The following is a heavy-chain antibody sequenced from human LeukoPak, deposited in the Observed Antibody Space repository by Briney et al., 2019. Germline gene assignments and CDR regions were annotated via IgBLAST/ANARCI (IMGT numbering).Heavy chain of an antibody. CDR3: ARQAVADLYYFDY. D-gene: IGHD6-19*01. Sequence: GSLRLSCAASGFTFSDYYMSWIRQAPGKGLEWIGYIYYSGSTNYNPSLKSRVTISVDTSKNQFSLKLSSVTAADTAVYYCARQAVADLYYFDYWGQGTLVTVSS. CDR1: GFTFSDYY. CDR2: IYYSGST. V-gene: IGHV4-59*01. J-gene: IGHJ4*02.